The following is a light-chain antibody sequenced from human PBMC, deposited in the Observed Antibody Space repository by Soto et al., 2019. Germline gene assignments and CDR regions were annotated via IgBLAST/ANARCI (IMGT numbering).Light chain of an antibody. V-gene: IGLV2-14*01. CDR3: SSYTTTSTLV. CDR1: NRDVGSYNL. J-gene: IGLJ3*02. Sequence: ALTQPASVSGSPGQSITIACTGTNRDVGSYNLVSWYQQRPGEAPKLIISEVRNRPSGISYRFTGSKSGNTASLTISGLQAEDEADYYCSSYTTTSTLVFGGGTKVTVL. CDR2: EVR.